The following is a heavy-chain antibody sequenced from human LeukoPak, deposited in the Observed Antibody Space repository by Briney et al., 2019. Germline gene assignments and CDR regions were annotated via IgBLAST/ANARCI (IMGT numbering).Heavy chain of an antibody. J-gene: IGHJ4*02. D-gene: IGHD3-22*01. Sequence: PGGSLRLSCAASGFTFSSYSMNWVRQAPGKGLEWVAVIWYDGSNKYYADSVKGRFTISRDNSKNTLYLQMNSLRAEDTAVYYCARGGPRGPMIVVAWGQGTLVTVSS. CDR1: GFTFSSYS. CDR2: IWYDGSNK. V-gene: IGHV3-33*08. CDR3: ARGGPRGPMIVVA.